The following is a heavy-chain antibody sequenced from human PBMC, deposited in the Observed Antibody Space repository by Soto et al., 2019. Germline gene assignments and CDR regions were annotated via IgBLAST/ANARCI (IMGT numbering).Heavy chain of an antibody. V-gene: IGHV4-34*01. Sequence: QVQLQQWGAGLLKPSETLSLTCAVYGGSFSGYYWSWIRQPPGKGLEWIGEINHSGSTNYNPSLKTRVTISVDTSKHQFSLKLSSVTAADTAVYYCARPLDWYFDLWGRGTLVTVSS. CDR1: GGSFSGYY. J-gene: IGHJ2*01. CDR2: INHSGST. CDR3: ARPLDWYFDL.